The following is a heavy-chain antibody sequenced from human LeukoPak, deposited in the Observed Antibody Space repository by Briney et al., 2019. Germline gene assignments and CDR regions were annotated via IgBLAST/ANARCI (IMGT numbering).Heavy chain of an antibody. CDR1: GYACIGYG. CDR3: ARESVLLWFGDSDYFDY. V-gene: IGHV1-18*04. D-gene: IGHD3-10*01. Sequence: GRSVKVSCKASGYACIGYGISWVRQAPGQGLEWMGWISAYNGNTNYAQKLQGRVTMTTDTSTSTAYMELRSLRSDDTAVYYCARESVLLWFGDSDYFDYWGQGTLVTVSS. CDR2: ISAYNGNT. J-gene: IGHJ4*02.